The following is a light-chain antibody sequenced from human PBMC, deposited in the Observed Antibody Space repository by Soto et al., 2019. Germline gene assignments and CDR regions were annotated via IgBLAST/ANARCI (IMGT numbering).Light chain of an antibody. Sequence: ELLMTQSPATLSVSPVERATLSCRASQSVSSNLAWYQQKPGQAPRLLIYGASTRATGIPARFSGSGSGTEFTLTISSLQSEDFAVYYCQQYNNWPPWTFGQGTRWIS. J-gene: IGKJ1*01. V-gene: IGKV3-15*01. CDR2: GAS. CDR3: QQYNNWPPWT. CDR1: QSVSSN.